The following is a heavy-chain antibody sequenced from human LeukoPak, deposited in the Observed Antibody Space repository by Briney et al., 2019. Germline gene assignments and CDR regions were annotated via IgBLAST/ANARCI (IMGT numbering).Heavy chain of an antibody. Sequence: DPSETLFLTCTVSGGSISSYYWSWIRQPPGRGLEWVGYIYYSGSTNYNPSLKSRVTISVDTSKNQFSLKLSSVTAADTAVYYCAREGEQPFYGMDVWGQGTTVTVSS. CDR1: GGSISSYY. J-gene: IGHJ6*02. CDR2: IYYSGST. V-gene: IGHV4-59*01. D-gene: IGHD1-26*01. CDR3: AREGEQPFYGMDV.